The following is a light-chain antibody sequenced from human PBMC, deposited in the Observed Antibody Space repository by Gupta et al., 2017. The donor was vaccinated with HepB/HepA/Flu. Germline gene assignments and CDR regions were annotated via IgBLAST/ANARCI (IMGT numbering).Light chain of an antibody. V-gene: IGKV3-20*01. J-gene: IGKJ4*02. CDR1: QSVRGSD. CDR2: HRS. Sequence: ENALTQSPGTLSLSPGERATLSCRASQSVRGSDLAWYQQKPGQAPRLLIYHRSIRATGIPDRFSGSGSGTEFNLTISSLEPEDFAVYYCQQDGSSPRTFGGGTKVEIK. CDR3: QQDGSSPRT.